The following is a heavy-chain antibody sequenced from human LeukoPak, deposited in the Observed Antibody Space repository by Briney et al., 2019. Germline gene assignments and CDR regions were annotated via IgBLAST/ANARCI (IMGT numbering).Heavy chain of an antibody. J-gene: IGHJ6*02. CDR1: GGSISNYY. D-gene: IGHD3-3*01. Sequence: SETLSLTCTVSGGSISNYYWSWIRQPPGKGLEWIGYIYYSGSTNYTPSLKSRVTISVDTSKNQFSLKLSSVTAADTAVYYCTRAAATISGVIHHYGMDVWGQGTTVTVSS. V-gene: IGHV4-59*01. CDR3: TRAAATISGVIHHYGMDV. CDR2: IYYSGST.